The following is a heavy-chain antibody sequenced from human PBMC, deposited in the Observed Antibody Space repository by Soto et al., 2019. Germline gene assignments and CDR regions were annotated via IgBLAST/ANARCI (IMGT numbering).Heavy chain of an antibody. V-gene: IGHV5-10-1*01. CDR2: IDPSDSYT. D-gene: IGHD3-10*01. J-gene: IGHJ4*02. Sequence: GESLKISCKGSGYSFTSYWISWVRQMPGKGLEWMGRIDPSDSYTNYSPSFQGHVTISADKSISTTYLQWSSLKASDTAMYYCARATYYYGSGSYYPNFDYWGQGTLVTVSS. CDR1: GYSFTSYW. CDR3: ARATYYYGSGSYYPNFDY.